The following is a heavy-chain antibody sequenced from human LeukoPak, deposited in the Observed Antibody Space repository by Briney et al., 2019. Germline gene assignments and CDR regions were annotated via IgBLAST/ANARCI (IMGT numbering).Heavy chain of an antibody. CDR2: VSSNGGSS. Sequence: PGGSLRLSCSASGFTFSAYAMYWVRQAPGKGLEYVSGVSSNGGSSFYADSVKGRFTISRDNSKNTLYLQMSSLRAEDTAVYYCVKITSGTGGDCWGQGTRLTVSS. V-gene: IGHV3-64D*09. D-gene: IGHD1-1*01. J-gene: IGHJ4*02. CDR1: GFTFSAYA. CDR3: VKITSGTGGDC.